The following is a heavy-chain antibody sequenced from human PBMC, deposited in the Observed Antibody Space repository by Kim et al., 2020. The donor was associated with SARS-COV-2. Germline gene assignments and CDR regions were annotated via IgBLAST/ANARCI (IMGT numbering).Heavy chain of an antibody. CDR3: ARDLISGWGPFDY. D-gene: IGHD6-19*01. J-gene: IGHJ4*02. Sequence: YADSGKGRFTISRDKSKTTLYLQMNSLGAEDTAVYYCARDLISGWGPFDYWGQGTLVTVSS. V-gene: IGHV3-33*01.